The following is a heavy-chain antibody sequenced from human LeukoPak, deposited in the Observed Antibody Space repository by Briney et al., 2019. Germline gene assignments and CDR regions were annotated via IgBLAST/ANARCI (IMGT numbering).Heavy chain of an antibody. V-gene: IGHV1-69*06. Sequence: SVKVSSKASGDTFITYAISWGRHAPGQGLEWRGEIIPIFGTANYAQKFQGRVTITADKSTSTAYMELSSLRSEDTAVYYCARDVAYGDNLSLYDYYGMDVWGKGTTVTVSS. D-gene: IGHD4-17*01. CDR2: IIPIFGTA. CDR3: ARDVAYGDNLSLYDYYGMDV. J-gene: IGHJ6*04. CDR1: GDTFITYA.